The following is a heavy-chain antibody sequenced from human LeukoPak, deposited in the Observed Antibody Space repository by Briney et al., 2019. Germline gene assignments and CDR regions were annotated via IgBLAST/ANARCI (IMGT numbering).Heavy chain of an antibody. CDR3: AREGGQQLTAEYFQH. D-gene: IGHD6-13*01. V-gene: IGHV1-8*01. J-gene: IGHJ1*01. Sequence: ASVKVSCKASGYTFTSYDINWVRQATGQGLEWMGWMNPNSGNTGYAQKFQGRVTMTRNTSISTAYMELSRLRSDDTAVYYCAREGGQQLTAEYFQHWGQGTLVTVSS. CDR2: MNPNSGNT. CDR1: GYTFTSYD.